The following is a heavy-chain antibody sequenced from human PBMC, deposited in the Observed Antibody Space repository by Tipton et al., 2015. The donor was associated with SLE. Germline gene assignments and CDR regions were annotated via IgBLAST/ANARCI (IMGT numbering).Heavy chain of an antibody. CDR3: AAKMTTVNASDI. CDR1: GFTFDDYA. V-gene: IGHV3-43D*04. D-gene: IGHD4-17*01. CDR2: ISWDGGST. J-gene: IGHJ3*02. Sequence: GSLRLSCAASGFTFDDYAMHWVRQAPGKGLEWVSLISWDGGSTYYADSVKGRFTISRDNSKNSLYLQMNSLRAEDTALYYCAAKMTTVNASDIWGQGTMVTVSS.